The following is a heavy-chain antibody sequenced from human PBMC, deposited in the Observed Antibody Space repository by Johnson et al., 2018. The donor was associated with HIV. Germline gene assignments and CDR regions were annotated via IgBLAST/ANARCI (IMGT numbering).Heavy chain of an antibody. J-gene: IGHJ3*02. CDR1: GFTFDDYG. Sequence: QVQLVESGGGVVRPGGSLRLSCEASGFTFDDYGMSWVRQGPGKGLEWVAFIRYDGSDKFYADSVKGRFTISRDNSKNTLYLQMNSLRAEDTAVYYCVRGRGVGRPIQKGLGAAFDIWGQGTMVTVSS. CDR3: VRGRGVGRPIQKGLGAAFDI. CDR2: IRYDGSDK. D-gene: IGHD5-18*01. V-gene: IGHV3-30*02.